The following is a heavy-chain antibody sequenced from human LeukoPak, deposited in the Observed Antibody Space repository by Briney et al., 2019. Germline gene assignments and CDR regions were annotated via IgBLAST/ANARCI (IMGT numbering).Heavy chain of an antibody. J-gene: IGHJ4*02. Sequence: ASVKVSCKASGYTFTGYYMHWVRQAPGQGLEWMRWINPNSGGTNYAQKFQGRVTMTRDTSISTAFMELSRLRSDDTAVYYCARDDCTNGVCSIDYWGQGPLVTVSS. CDR2: INPNSGGT. V-gene: IGHV1-2*02. D-gene: IGHD2-8*01. CDR1: GYTFTGYY. CDR3: ARDDCTNGVCSIDY.